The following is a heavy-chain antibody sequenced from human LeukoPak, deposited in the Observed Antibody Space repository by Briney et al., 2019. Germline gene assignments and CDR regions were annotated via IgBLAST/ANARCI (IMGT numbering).Heavy chain of an antibody. CDR2: IRSDGSST. CDR3: AREQGYYSVPGY. D-gene: IGHD3-22*01. J-gene: IGHJ4*02. V-gene: IGHV3-74*01. Sequence: GGSPRLSCAASGFTFSSYWMHWVRQAPGKGLVWVSRIRSDGSSTSYADSVKGRFTISRDNAKNTLYLQMNSLRAEDTAVYYCAREQGYYSVPGYWGQGTLVTVSS. CDR1: GFTFSSYW.